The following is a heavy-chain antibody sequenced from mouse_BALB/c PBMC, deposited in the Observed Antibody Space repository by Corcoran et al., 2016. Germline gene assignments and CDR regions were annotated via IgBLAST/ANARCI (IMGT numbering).Heavy chain of an antibody. CDR1: GYTFTHYG. CDR2: INTYTGEP. D-gene: IGHD4-1*01. CDR3: ARSANWDAMDY. V-gene: IGHV9-3-1*01. J-gene: IGHJ4*01. Sequence: QIKLVQSGPELKKPGETVKISCKASGYTFTHYGMNWVKQAPGKGLKWMGWINTYTGEPTYADDFKGRLAFSLETSASTAYLQINNLKNEDTATYFCARSANWDAMDYWGQGTSVTVSS.